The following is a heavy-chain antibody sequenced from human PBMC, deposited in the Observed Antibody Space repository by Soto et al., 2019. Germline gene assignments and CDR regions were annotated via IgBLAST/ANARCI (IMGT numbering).Heavy chain of an antibody. D-gene: IGHD6-19*01. CDR2: IYHSGST. CDR3: ATKWMVRWGPQDY. CDR1: GGSISSSNW. V-gene: IGHV4-4*02. Sequence: PSETLSLTCAVSGGSISSSNWWSWVRQPPGKGLEWIGEIYHSGSTNYSPSLKSRVTISVDKSKNQFSLKLSSVTAADTAVYYCATKWMVRWGPQDYWGQGTLVTVSS. J-gene: IGHJ4*02.